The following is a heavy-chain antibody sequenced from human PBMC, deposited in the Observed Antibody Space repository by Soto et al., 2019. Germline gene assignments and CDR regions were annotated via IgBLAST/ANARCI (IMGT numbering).Heavy chain of an antibody. J-gene: IGHJ6*03. CDR3: ARLRAYCSSTSCSSMATSSSYMDA. V-gene: IGHV5-51*01. CDR2: IYPGDSDT. D-gene: IGHD2-2*01. Sequence: GESLKISCKGSGYSFTSYWIGWVRQMPGKGLEWMGIIYPGDSDTRYSPSFQGQVTISADKSISTAYLQWSSLKASDTAMYYCARLRAYCSSTSCSSMATSSSYMDAWGKENALTVSS. CDR1: GYSFTSYW.